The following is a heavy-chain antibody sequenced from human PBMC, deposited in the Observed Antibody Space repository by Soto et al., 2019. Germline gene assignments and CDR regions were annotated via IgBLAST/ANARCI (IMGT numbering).Heavy chain of an antibody. J-gene: IGHJ4*02. D-gene: IGHD2-15*01. Sequence: QITLKESGPTLVKPTQTLTLTCTFSGFSLSSTGVGVGWIRQPPGKALEWLALIYWGDDKRYSPTLKSRLSITRDTSKNQVVLRMTNMHPMDTVTYSCVVQSGGWLLPFDWWGQGTLVTVSS. CDR2: IYWGDDK. V-gene: IGHV2-5*02. CDR3: VVQSGGWLLPFDW. CDR1: GFSLSSTGVG.